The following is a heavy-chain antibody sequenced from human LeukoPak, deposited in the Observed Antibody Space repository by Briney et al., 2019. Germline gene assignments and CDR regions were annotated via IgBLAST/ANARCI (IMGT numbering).Heavy chain of an antibody. CDR2: IYSGGSST. D-gene: IGHD4-23*01. CDR1: GFTFSSYS. J-gene: IGHJ4*02. Sequence: PGGSLRLSCAASGFTFSSYSMNWVHQAPGKGLEWVSVIYSGGSSTYYADSVKGRFTISRDKSKNTLYLQMNSLRAEDTAVYYCARDYYGGDYWGQGTLVTVSS. CDR3: ARDYYGGDY. V-gene: IGHV3-NL1*01.